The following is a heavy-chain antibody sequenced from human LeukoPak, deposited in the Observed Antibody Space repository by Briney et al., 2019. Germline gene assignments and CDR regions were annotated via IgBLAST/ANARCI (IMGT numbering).Heavy chain of an antibody. V-gene: IGHV3-30*02. J-gene: IGHJ5*02. CDR3: AKRGGYCSSTSCHRLNWFDP. Sequence: GGSLRLSCAASGFTFSSYGIHWVRQAPGKGLEWVAFIRYDGSNKYYADSVKGRFTISRDNSKSTLYLQMNSLRAEDTAVYYCAKRGGYCSSTSCHRLNWFDPWGQGTLVTVSS. CDR2: IRYDGSNK. CDR1: GFTFSSYG. D-gene: IGHD2-2*01.